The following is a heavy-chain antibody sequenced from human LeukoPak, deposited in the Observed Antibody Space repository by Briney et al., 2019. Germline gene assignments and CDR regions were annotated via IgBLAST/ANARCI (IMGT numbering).Heavy chain of an antibody. V-gene: IGHV3-23*01. J-gene: IGHJ3*02. D-gene: IGHD5-24*01. CDR1: GFTFSSYT. CDR3: AKDRRDGFLGDAFDI. CDR2: ISGGGVST. Sequence: GGSLRLSCEASGFTFSSYTMTWVRQAPGKGLEWVSVISGGGVSTNYADSVKGRFTISRDDSKNVLFLHMSRLRVEDTAVYYCAKDRRDGFLGDAFDIWGQGTMVTVS.